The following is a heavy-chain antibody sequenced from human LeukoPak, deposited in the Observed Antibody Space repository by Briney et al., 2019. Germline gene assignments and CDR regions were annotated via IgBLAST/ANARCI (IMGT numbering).Heavy chain of an antibody. CDR1: GFTFNGYS. J-gene: IGHJ4*02. D-gene: IGHD4-17*01. Sequence: GGSLRLSCTASGFTFNGYSMNWVRQAPGKGLEWVSSISTSSSYIYYADSMKGRFTISRNNPKNSLYLQMNSLRAEDTAVYYCARNRGDPSYFDYWGQGTLVTVSS. CDR3: ARNRGDPSYFDY. V-gene: IGHV3-21*01. CDR2: ISTSSSYI.